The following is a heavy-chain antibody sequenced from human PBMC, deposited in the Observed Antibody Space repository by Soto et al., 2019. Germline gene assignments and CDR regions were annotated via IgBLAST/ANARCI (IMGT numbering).Heavy chain of an antibody. CDR3: PRENYDILTGRNYYFDY. Sequence: GGSLRLSCAASGFTFSSYSMNWVRQAPGKGLEWISYISSTSSTIYYPDSVKGRFTISRDNAKNSLYLQMNSLRDEDTAVYYCPRENYDILTGRNYYFDYWGQGTLVTVSS. CDR1: GFTFSSYS. V-gene: IGHV3-48*02. CDR2: ISSTSSTI. D-gene: IGHD3-9*01. J-gene: IGHJ4*02.